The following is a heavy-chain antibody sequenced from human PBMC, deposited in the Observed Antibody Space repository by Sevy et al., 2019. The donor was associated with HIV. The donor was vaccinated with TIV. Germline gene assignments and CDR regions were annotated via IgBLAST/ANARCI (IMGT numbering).Heavy chain of an antibody. CDR3: ARAITSFGLTIMFDP. V-gene: IGHV6-1*01. J-gene: IGHJ5*02. CDR2: TYYRSKRYT. Sequence: SQTLSLTCTISGDSVSSSSVAWNWIRQSPSRGLEWLGRTYYRSKRYTDYALSVKNRIIISPDTSKNQLSLQLNSVTPGDTAVYYCARAITSFGLTIMFDPWGLGTLVTVSS. D-gene: IGHD3-3*01. CDR1: GDSVSSSSVA.